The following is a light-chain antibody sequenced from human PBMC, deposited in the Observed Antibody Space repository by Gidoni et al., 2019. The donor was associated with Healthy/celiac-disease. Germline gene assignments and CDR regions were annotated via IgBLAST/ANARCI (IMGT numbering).Light chain of an antibody. CDR3: SSYTSSSTV. J-gene: IGLJ2*01. V-gene: IGLV2-14*03. Sequence: QSALTQPASVSVSPGQSITISCTGTSSDGGGYNYVSLYQQHPGKAPKLIIYDGSTRPSGVSNRFSGSKGGNTASLTISGLHAEDEADYYCSSYTSSSTVFGGGTKLTVL. CDR1: SSDGGGYNY. CDR2: DGS.